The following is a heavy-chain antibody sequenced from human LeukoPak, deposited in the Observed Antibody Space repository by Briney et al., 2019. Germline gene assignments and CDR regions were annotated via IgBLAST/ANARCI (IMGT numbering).Heavy chain of an antibody. Sequence: GGSLRLSCAASGFTFSSYGMHWVRQAPGKGLEWVAVISYDGSNKYYADSVKGRFTISRDNSKNTLYLQMNSLRAEDTAVYYCARCMGGRITIFGVVYYYYGMDVWGQGTTVTVSS. J-gene: IGHJ6*02. D-gene: IGHD3-3*01. V-gene: IGHV3-30*03. CDR1: GFTFSSYG. CDR2: ISYDGSNK. CDR3: ARCMGGRITIFGVVYYYYGMDV.